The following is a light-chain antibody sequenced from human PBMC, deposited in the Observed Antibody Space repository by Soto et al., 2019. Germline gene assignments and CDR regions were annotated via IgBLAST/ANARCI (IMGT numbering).Light chain of an antibody. J-gene: IGKJ1*01. CDR1: QTITTY. Sequence: DIQMTQSPSSLSASVGDRVTITCRASQTITTYLNWYQQKPGKAPKLLIYGASSLQSGLPSRFTGSGSGTDFILTISSLQPEDSATYPCQQSHSTPWTFGQGTKVEIK. V-gene: IGKV1-39*01. CDR3: QQSHSTPWT. CDR2: GAS.